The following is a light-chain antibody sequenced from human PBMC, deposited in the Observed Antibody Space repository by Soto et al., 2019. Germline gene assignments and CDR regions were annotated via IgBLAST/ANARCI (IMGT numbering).Light chain of an antibody. J-gene: IGKJ5*01. Sequence: IHMAHAPSSLAPFLVGRVTVTCRASYGIRDDLGWYQQKPGKAPRLLIYAASKLQIGVPSRFNGSGSGTEFTLTISSLQPEDFAAYYCQQRNSYPITFGQGTRLEIK. CDR1: YGIRDD. CDR3: QQRNSYPIT. CDR2: AAS. V-gene: IGKV1-17*01.